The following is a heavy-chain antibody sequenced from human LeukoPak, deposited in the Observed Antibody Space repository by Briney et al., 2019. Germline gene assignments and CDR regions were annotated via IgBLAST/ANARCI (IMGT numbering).Heavy chain of an antibody. CDR3: AELGITMIGGV. CDR2: ISSSGSTI. CDR1: GFTFSSYE. D-gene: IGHD3-10*02. V-gene: IGHV3-48*03. J-gene: IGHJ6*04. Sequence: GGSLRLSCAASGFTFSSYEMNWVRQAPGKGLEWVSYISSSGSTIYYADSVKGRCTISRDNPKNSLYLQMNSLRAEDTAVYYCAELGITMIGGVWGKGTTVTISS.